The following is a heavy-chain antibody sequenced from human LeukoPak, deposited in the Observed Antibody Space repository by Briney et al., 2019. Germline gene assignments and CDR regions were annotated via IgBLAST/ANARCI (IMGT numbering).Heavy chain of an antibody. CDR1: GCSISSSNYY. V-gene: IGHV4-39*01. J-gene: IGHJ4*02. CDR2: IYYSGST. Sequence: PSETLSLTCTVSGCSISSSNYYWGWIRQPPGKGLEWIGSIYYSGSTYYNPSLKSRVTISVDTSKNQFSLKLSSVTAADTAVYYCARLPYPYDSSCSPPLDYWGQGTLVTVSS. CDR3: ARLPYPYDSSCSPPLDY. D-gene: IGHD3-22*01.